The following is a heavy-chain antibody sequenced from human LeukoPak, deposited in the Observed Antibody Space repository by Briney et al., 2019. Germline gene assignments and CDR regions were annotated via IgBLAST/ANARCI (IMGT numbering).Heavy chain of an antibody. Sequence: SETLSLTCTLSGGSIRDGAYFWYWVRQPPGKALEWIGYISYTGSTHYNPSLERRVTISVDPGDTSRPQSFFSFPSRTAADAAVYYCARQYSPDSSGLTPWGQGTLVTVSS. J-gene: IGHJ5*02. CDR2: ISYTGST. V-gene: IGHV4-31*03. CDR3: ARQYSPDSSGLTP. CDR1: GGSIRDGAYF. D-gene: IGHD3-22*01.